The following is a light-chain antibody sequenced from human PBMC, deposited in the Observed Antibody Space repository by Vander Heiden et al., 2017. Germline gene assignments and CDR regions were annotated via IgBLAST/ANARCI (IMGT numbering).Light chain of an antibody. CDR3: QQRSNWPPIT. J-gene: IGKJ3*01. CDR2: DAS. CDR1: QSVSSY. Sequence: VLTQSPAPLSLSPGERATLSCRASQSVSSYLAWYQQKPGQAPRLLIYDASNRANGTPARFSGSGSGTDFTLTISSLEPEDFAVYYCQQRSNWPPITFGPGTKVDIK. V-gene: IGKV3-11*01.